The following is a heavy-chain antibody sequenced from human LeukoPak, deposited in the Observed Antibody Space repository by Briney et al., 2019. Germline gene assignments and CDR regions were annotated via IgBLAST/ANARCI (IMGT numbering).Heavy chain of an antibody. J-gene: IGHJ4*02. V-gene: IGHV3-30-3*01. CDR2: ISYDGSNK. CDR3: ARDIIAAAGTRDPNDY. Sequence: GGSLRLSRAAPGFTFSSYAMHWVRQAPGKGLEWVAVISYDGSNKYYADSVKGRFTISRDNSKNTLYLQMNSLRAEDTAVYYCARDIIAAAGTRDPNDYWGQGTLVTVSS. D-gene: IGHD6-13*01. CDR1: GFTFSSYA.